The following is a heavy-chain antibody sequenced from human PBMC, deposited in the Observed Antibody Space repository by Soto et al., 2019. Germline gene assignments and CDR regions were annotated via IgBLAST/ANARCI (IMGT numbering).Heavy chain of an antibody. CDR2: IYHSGST. CDR3: ARHVPAARLNWFDP. CDR1: GGSFSGYY. Sequence: SETLSLTCAVYGGSFSGYYWSWIRQPPGKGLEWIGYIYHSGSTYYNPSLKSRVTISVDRSKNQFSLKLSSVTAADTAVYYCARHVPAARLNWFDPWGQGTLVTVSS. D-gene: IGHD2-2*01. V-gene: IGHV4-34*01. J-gene: IGHJ5*02.